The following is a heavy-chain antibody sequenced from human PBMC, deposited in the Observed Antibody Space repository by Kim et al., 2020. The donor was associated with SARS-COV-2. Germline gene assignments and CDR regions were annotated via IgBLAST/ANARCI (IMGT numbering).Heavy chain of an antibody. CDR3: ASPHGSGYCTNGVCYHYYGMDV. Sequence: GGSLRLSCAASGFTFSSYAMSWVRQAPGKGLEWVSAISGSGGSTYYADSVKGRFTISRDNSKNTLYLQMNSLRAEDTAVYYCASPHGSGYCTNGVCYHYYGMDVWGQGTTVTVSS. CDR2: ISGSGGST. CDR1: GFTFSSYA. J-gene: IGHJ6*02. D-gene: IGHD2-8*01. V-gene: IGHV3-23*01.